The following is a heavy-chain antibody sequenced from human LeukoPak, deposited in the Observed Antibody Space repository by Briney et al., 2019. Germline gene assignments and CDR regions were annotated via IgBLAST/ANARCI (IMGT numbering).Heavy chain of an antibody. Sequence: SETLSLTCTVSGGSISSGGYYWRWIRQHPGKGLKWIGYIYYSGSTYYNPSLKSRVTISVDTSKNQFSLKLSSVTAADTAVYYCARVAGFGELLGFDYWGQGTLVTVSS. CDR3: ARVAGFGELLGFDY. CDR2: IYYSGST. V-gene: IGHV4-31*03. CDR1: GGSISSGGYY. D-gene: IGHD3-10*01. J-gene: IGHJ4*02.